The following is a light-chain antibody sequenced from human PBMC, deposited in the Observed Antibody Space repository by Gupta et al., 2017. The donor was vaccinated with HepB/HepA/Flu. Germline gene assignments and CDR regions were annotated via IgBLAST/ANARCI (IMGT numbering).Light chain of an antibody. CDR1: SSDVGSYNL. CDR3: CSYAGSSTPVV. V-gene: IGLV2-23*02. Sequence: QSALTQPASVSRSPGQSITIPCTGTSSDVGSYNLVSWYQQHPGKAPKLMIYEVSKRPSGVSNRFSGSKSGNTASLTISGLQAEDEADYYCCSYAGSSTPVVFGGGTKLTVL. CDR2: EVS. J-gene: IGLJ2*01.